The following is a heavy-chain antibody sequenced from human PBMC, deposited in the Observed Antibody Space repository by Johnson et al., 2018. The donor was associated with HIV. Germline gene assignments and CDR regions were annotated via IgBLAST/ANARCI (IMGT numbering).Heavy chain of an antibody. V-gene: IGHV3-30*19. CDR1: GFTFSDAW. CDR2: ISYDGSNK. CDR3: ARVTTMMDSDAFDI. Sequence: QVQLVESGGGLVEPGGSLRLSCAASGFTFSDAWMHWVRQAPGKGLEWVAVISYDGSNKYYADTVKGRITISRDNSKHPLYLQMNSLRAEDTALYYCARVTTMMDSDAFDIWGQGTMVTVSS. J-gene: IGHJ3*02. D-gene: IGHD3-22*01.